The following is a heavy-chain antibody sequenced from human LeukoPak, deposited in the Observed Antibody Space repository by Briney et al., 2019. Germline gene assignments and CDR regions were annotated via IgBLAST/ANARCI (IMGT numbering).Heavy chain of an antibody. D-gene: IGHD2-2*01. J-gene: IGHJ6*03. CDR3: ARAGVPAATYYYYMDV. Sequence: ASVKVSCKASGYTFTSYDINWVRQATGQGLEWMGWMNPNSGNTGCAQKFQGRVTMTRNTSISTAYMELSSLRSEDTAVYYCARAGVPAATYYYYMDVWGKGTTVTISS. CDR1: GYTFTSYD. CDR2: MNPNSGNT. V-gene: IGHV1-8*01.